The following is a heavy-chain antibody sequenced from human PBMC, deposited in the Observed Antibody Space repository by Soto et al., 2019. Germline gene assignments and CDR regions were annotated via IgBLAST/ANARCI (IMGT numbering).Heavy chain of an antibody. J-gene: IGHJ6*02. Sequence: PSETLSLTCAVYGGSLSGYYWRWLRQPPGKGVQWIGEINNSGSTNYNPSLKSRATISVDTSKNQFSLQLSSVTAGDTAVYYCERGRQVHYCDYIWKKPSRNYVMEVWGQGTTVTVS. CDR2: INNSGST. CDR3: ERGRQVHYCDYIWKKPSRNYVMEV. V-gene: IGHV4-34*01. CDR1: GGSLSGYY. D-gene: IGHD4-17*01.